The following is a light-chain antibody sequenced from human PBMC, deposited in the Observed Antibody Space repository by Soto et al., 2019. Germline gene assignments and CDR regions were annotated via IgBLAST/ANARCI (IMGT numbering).Light chain of an antibody. V-gene: IGKV3-11*01. CDR2: DAS. J-gene: IGKJ1*01. CDR3: QQRSGWPRT. Sequence: EIVFTHSPATLSVSPGDGATLSCRTSQSVSNYLAWYQQKPGQAPRLLMYDASNRATGIPARFSGSGSGTDFTLTISSLEPEDFALYYCQQRSGWPRTFGQGTKVDIK. CDR1: QSVSNY.